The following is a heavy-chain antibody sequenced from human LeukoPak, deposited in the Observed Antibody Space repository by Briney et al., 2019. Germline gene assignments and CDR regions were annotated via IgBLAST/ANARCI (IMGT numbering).Heavy chain of an antibody. CDR2: ISSGSSTR. CDR1: GFTFSDFY. D-gene: IGHD6-19*01. CDR3: ARDYQWNFDY. Sequence: GGSLRLSCAASGFTFSDFYMSWIRQAPGKGLEWVSYISSGSSTRQYADSVKGRFTISRDNAKNSLYLQMSSLRDEDTAVYYCARDYQWNFDYWGQGTLVTVSS. J-gene: IGHJ4*02. V-gene: IGHV3-11*04.